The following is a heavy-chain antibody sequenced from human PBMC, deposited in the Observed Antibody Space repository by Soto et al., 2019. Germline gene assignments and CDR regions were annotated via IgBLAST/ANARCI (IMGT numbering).Heavy chain of an antibody. Sequence: ESLKISCKASGYSFTSYWIGWVRQMPGKGLEWMGIIYPGDSDTRYSPSFQGQVTISADKSISTAYLKWSSLKASDTAMYYCARSGSGYSYGCDAFDIWGQGTMVTVSS. CDR3: ARSGSGYSYGCDAFDI. V-gene: IGHV5-51*01. CDR2: IYPGDSDT. J-gene: IGHJ3*02. CDR1: GYSFTSYW. D-gene: IGHD5-18*01.